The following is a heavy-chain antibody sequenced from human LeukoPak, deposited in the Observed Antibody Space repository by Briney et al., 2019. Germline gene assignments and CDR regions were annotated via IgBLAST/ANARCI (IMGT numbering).Heavy chain of an antibody. CDR3: ARHYYGSGSYYSYYYYMDV. V-gene: IGHV5-51*01. Sequence: GESLKISCKGSGYSFTSYWIGWVRQMPGKGLEWMGIIYPGDSDTRYSPSFQGQVTISADKSISTAYLQWSSLKAPDTAMYYCARHYYGSGSYYSYYYYMDVWGKGTTVTVSS. J-gene: IGHJ6*03. CDR2: IYPGDSDT. D-gene: IGHD3-10*01. CDR1: GYSFTSYW.